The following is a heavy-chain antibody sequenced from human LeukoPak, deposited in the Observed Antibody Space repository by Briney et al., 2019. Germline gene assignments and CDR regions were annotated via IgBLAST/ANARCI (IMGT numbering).Heavy chain of an antibody. D-gene: IGHD3-22*01. CDR2: IKQDGTEK. CDR1: GFTFSNYW. CDR3: SSLNSSGYFDY. J-gene: IGHJ4*02. V-gene: IGHV3-7*01. Sequence: PGGSLRLSSGASGFTFSNYWMSWVRQAPGKGLEWVANIKQDGTEKYYVDSVKGRFTISRDNAKNSLYLQMNSLRAEDTAVYYCSSLNSSGYFDYWGQRTLVTVSS.